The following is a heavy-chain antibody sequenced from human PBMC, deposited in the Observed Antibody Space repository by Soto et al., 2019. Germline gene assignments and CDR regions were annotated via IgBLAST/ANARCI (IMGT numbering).Heavy chain of an antibody. Sequence: QITLKESGPTLVKPTQTLTLTCTFSGFSLSTSGVGVGWIRQPPGKALEWLALIYWGDDKRYSPSLESRLTITKDTSKNQVVLTMTNMDPVDTATYYCAYRKSGSPFDYWGQGPLVTVSS. CDR1: GFSLSTSGVG. V-gene: IGHV2-5*02. CDR2: IYWGDDK. D-gene: IGHD1-26*01. J-gene: IGHJ4*02. CDR3: AYRKSGSPFDY.